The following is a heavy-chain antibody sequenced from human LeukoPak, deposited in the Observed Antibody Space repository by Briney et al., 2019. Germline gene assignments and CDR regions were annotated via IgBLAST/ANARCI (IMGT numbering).Heavy chain of an antibody. CDR3: ARDLDFGGYSNFDY. CDR1: GFTFSSYW. CDR2: IKSDGSSI. J-gene: IGHJ4*02. V-gene: IGHV3-74*03. Sequence: GGSLRLSCAASGFTFSSYWMHWVRQAPGKGLVWVSRIKSDGSSIMYADSVKGRFTTSRDNAKSTLYLQMNSLRAEDTAVYYCARDLDFGGYSNFDYWGQGTLVTVSS. D-gene: IGHD2-15*01.